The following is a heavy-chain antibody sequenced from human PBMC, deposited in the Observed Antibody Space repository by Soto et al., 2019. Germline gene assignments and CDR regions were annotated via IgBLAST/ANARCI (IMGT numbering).Heavy chain of an antibody. CDR2: IIPILGIA. V-gene: IGHV1-69*04. J-gene: IGHJ6*03. D-gene: IGHD5-12*01. CDR3: AREISGYDDYYYYYYMDV. Sequence: SVKVSCKASGGTFSSYTISWVRQAPGQGLEWMGRIIPILGIANYAQKFQGRVTITADKSTSTAYMELSSLRSEDTAVYYCAREISGYDDYYYYYYMDVWGKGTTVTVSS. CDR1: GGTFSSYT.